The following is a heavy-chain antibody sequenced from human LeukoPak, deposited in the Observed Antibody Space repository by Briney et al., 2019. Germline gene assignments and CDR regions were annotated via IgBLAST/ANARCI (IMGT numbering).Heavy chain of an antibody. CDR1: GGSFSGYY. V-gene: IGHV4-34*01. J-gene: IGHJ3*02. CDR2: INHSGST. D-gene: IGHD3-3*01. Sequence: PSETLSLTCAVYGGSFSGYYWSWIRQPPGKGLEWIGGINHSGSTNYNPSLKSRVTISVDTSKNQFSLKLSSVTAADTAVYYCARGNYDFWSGYSGYAFDIWGQGTMVTVSS. CDR3: ARGNYDFWSGYSGYAFDI.